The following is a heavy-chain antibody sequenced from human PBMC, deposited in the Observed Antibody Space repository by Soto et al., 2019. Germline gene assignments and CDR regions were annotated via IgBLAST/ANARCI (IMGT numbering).Heavy chain of an antibody. J-gene: IGHJ6*02. Sequence: PGGSLRLCCAASGFTVSSNYMSWVRQAPGKGLEWVSVIYSGGSTYYADSVKGRFTISRDNSKNTLYLQMNSLRAEDTAVYYCARDQPGGGGRYSYGYFDYYYGMDVWGQGTTVTVSS. CDR1: GFTVSSNY. CDR2: IYSGGST. CDR3: ARDQPGGGGRYSYGYFDYYYGMDV. D-gene: IGHD5-18*01. V-gene: IGHV3-53*01.